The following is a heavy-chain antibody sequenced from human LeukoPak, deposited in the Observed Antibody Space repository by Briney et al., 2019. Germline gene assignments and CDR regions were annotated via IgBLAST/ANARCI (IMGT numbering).Heavy chain of an antibody. V-gene: IGHV3-64*01. CDR1: GFIFSSYA. CDR3: ARGYDFWSGYWSHSDY. Sequence: GGSLRLSCAASGFIFSSYAMHWVRQAPGKGLEYVSAISSNGGSTYYANSVKGRFTISRDNSKNTLYLQMGSLRAEDMAVYYCARGYDFWSGYWSHSDYWGQGTLVTVSS. CDR2: ISSNGGST. D-gene: IGHD3-3*01. J-gene: IGHJ4*02.